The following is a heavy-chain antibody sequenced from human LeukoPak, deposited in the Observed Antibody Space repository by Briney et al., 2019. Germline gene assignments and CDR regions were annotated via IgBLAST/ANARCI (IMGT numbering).Heavy chain of an antibody. V-gene: IGHV4-38-2*02. CDR3: VRNQLSRGGDV. J-gene: IGHJ4*02. Sequence: PSETLSLTCSVSGGSIGSGYYWGWIRQPPGKRLEWIGHIYHAGPTYYNPSLKSRATLSVDKSHNQFSLMLRSVTAADTALYYCVRNQLSRGGDVWGQGALVIVSS. CDR1: GGSIGSGYY. CDR2: IYHAGPT. D-gene: IGHD2-21*02.